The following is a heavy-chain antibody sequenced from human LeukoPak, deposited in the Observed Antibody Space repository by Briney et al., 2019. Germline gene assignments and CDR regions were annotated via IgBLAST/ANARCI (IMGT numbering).Heavy chain of an antibody. Sequence: GASVKDSCKASGYTYTSYVMNWVGQAPGQGREWVGWINTNSGKPTYARGFSGGLVFYLDSSVSAAYLQVSSLNAEGSAGYYCVRDRNYYDYVWGSYRTLCYWGQGTLVTVSS. D-gene: IGHD3-16*02. CDR3: VRDRNYYDYVWGSYRTLCY. J-gene: IGHJ4*02. V-gene: IGHV7-4-1*02. CDR2: INTNSGKP. CDR1: GYTYTSYV.